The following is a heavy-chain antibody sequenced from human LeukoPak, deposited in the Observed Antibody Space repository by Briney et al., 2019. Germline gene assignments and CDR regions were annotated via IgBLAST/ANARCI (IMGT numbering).Heavy chain of an antibody. J-gene: IGHJ1*01. D-gene: IGHD2-2*01. CDR3: ARAGGSSTWFEH. CDR1: GFTVSSNY. Sequence: GGSLRLSCAASGFTVSSNYMSWVRQAPGKGLEWVSVIYSGGSTYYADSVRGRFTISRDNSKNTLYLQMNSLRAEDTAVYYCARAGGSSTWFEHWGQGTLVTVSS. V-gene: IGHV3-53*01. CDR2: IYSGGST.